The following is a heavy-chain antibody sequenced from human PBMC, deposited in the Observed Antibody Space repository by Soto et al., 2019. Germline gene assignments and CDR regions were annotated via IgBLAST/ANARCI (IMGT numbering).Heavy chain of an antibody. CDR1: GFTFSSYG. CDR3: TKRRNVLRFLEWSSGMEV. D-gene: IGHD3-3*01. V-gene: IGHV3-30*18. CDR2: MSHDGSEK. J-gene: IGHJ6*02. Sequence: QMRLEESGGGVVQPGRSLRLSCAASGFTFSSYGMHWVRQAPGRGLEWVAVMSHDGSEKYYGDSVKGRFAISRDNSRNTVYLQMDSLRAEDTVVYYCTKRRNVLRFLEWSSGMEVWGQGTTVIVSS.